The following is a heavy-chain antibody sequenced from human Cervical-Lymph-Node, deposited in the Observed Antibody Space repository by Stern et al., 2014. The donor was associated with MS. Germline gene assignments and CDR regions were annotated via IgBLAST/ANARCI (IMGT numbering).Heavy chain of an antibody. D-gene: IGHD3-22*01. J-gene: IGHJ4*02. V-gene: IGHV3-23*04. CDR1: GFTFRSYA. CDR3: AKVGTDYYERSSYQTLGY. CDR2: MSGSTGST. Sequence: EVQLVQSGGGLVQPGGSLRLSCAVSGFTFRSYAMSWVRQAPGKGLEWVSGMSGSTGSTYHADSVKGRFTISRDNSKNTLYLQMNSLRAEDTAVYYCAKVGTDYYERSSYQTLGYWGQGTLVTVSS.